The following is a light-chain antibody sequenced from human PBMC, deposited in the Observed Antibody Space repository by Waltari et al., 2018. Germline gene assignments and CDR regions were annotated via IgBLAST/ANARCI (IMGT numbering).Light chain of an antibody. CDR2: AVS. Sequence: DIQMTQSPSSLSASVGDRLTITCRASQSITTYLNWFQHKPGKAPDLLIYAVSNLQSGVPSRFSGSGSGTDFTLTISSLQPEDFATYYCQQTYSAPYTFGQGTKQEIK. CDR1: QSITTY. CDR3: QQTYSAPYT. V-gene: IGKV1-39*01. J-gene: IGKJ2*01.